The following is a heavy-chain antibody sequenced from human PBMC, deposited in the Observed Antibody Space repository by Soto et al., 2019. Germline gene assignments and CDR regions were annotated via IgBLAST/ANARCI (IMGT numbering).Heavy chain of an antibody. D-gene: IGHD3-22*01. CDR2: INHSGST. CDR3: ARGKYYYDSSGYYNWFDP. J-gene: IGHJ5*02. Sequence: PSETLSLTCAVYGGSFSGYYWSWIRQPPGKGLEWIGEINHSGSTNYNPSLKSRVTISVDTSKNQFSLKLSSVTAADTAVYYRARGKYYYDSSGYYNWFDPWGQGTLVTVSS. V-gene: IGHV4-34*01. CDR1: GGSFSGYY.